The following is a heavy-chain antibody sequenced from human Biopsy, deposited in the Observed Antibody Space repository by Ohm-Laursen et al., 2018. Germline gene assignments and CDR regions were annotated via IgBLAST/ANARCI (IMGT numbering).Heavy chain of an antibody. V-gene: IGHV1-8*01. CDR2: MNPNSGNT. CDR3: ARGSFWFGGNYYYYGMDV. J-gene: IGHJ6*02. D-gene: IGHD3-10*01. CDR1: GYTFTSYD. Sequence: GASVKVPCKASGYTFTSYDINWVRQATGQGLEWMGWMNPNSGNTDYAQKFQGRVTMTRNTSISTAYMELNSLRSEDTAVYYCARGSFWFGGNYYYYGMDVWGQGTTVTVSS.